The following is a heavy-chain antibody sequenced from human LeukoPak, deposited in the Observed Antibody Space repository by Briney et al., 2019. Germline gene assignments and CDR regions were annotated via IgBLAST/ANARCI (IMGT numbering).Heavy chain of an antibody. V-gene: IGHV4-59*01. CDR2: IYNSGST. Sequence: PSETLSLTCTVSGGSISSYYWSWIRQPPGKGQEWIGYIYNSGSTNYNPSLKSRVTISVDTSKNQFSLKLNSVTAADTAVYYCARGGSSPWANNWFDPWGQGTLVTVSS. CDR1: GGSISSYY. J-gene: IGHJ5*02. CDR3: ARGGSSPWANNWFDP. D-gene: IGHD2-2*01.